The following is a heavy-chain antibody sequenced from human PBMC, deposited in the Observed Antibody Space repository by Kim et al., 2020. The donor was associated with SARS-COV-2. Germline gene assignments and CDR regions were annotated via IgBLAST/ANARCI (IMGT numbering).Heavy chain of an antibody. CDR2: IYPGDSDT. J-gene: IGHJ4*02. V-gene: IGHV5-51*01. CDR1: GYSFTSYW. Sequence: GESLKISCKGSGYSFTSYWIGWVRQMPGKGLEWMGIIYPGDSDTRYSPSFQGQVTISADKSISTAYLQWSSLKASDTAMYYCARQAGGSYPQSWGGEYYFDYWGQGTLVTVSS. CDR3: ARQAGGSYPQSWGGEYYFDY. D-gene: IGHD1-26*01.